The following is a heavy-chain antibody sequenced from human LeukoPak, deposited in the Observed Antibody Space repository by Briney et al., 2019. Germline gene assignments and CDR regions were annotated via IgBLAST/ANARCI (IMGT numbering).Heavy chain of an antibody. CDR3: ARDLCSGGSCYPGWLDP. Sequence: SETLSLTCTVSGDSISSYYWSWIRQPPGKGLEWVGYIYYSGSTIYNPSLNSRVTISVDTSKNQFSLKLSSVTPADTAVYYCARDLCSGGSCYPGWLDPWGQGTLVTVSS. J-gene: IGHJ5*02. CDR2: IYYSGST. V-gene: IGHV4-59*01. D-gene: IGHD2-15*01. CDR1: GDSISSYY.